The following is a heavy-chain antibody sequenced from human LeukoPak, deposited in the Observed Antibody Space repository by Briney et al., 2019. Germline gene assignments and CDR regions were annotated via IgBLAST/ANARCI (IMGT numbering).Heavy chain of an antibody. D-gene: IGHD3-3*01. CDR2: ISGSGGST. CDR3: AKLGGNYDFWSGYSRTDY. Sequence: GGSLRLSCAASGFTFSSYAMSWVRQAPGKGLEWVSAISGSGGSTYYADSVKGRLTISRDNSKNTLYLQMNSLRAEDTAVYYCAKLGGNYDFWSGYSRTDYWGQGTLVTVSS. V-gene: IGHV3-23*01. J-gene: IGHJ4*02. CDR1: GFTFSSYA.